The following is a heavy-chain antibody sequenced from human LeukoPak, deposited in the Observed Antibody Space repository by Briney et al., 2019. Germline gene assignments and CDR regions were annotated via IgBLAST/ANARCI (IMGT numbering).Heavy chain of an antibody. CDR3: ARDPRYDSWSGYPTFDY. V-gene: IGHV3-21*01. CDR1: GFTFNSYS. Sequence: GGSLRLSCAASGFTFNSYSMNWVRQAPGKGLEWVSSISSSSSYIYYADSVKGRFTISRDNAKNSLYLQMNSLRAEDTAVYYCARDPRYDSWSGYPTFDYWGQGTLVTVSS. D-gene: IGHD3-3*01. CDR2: ISSSSSYI. J-gene: IGHJ4*02.